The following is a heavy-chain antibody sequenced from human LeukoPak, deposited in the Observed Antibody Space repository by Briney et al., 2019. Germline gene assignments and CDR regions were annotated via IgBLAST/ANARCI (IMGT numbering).Heavy chain of an antibody. V-gene: IGHV3-23*01. CDR2: ISGGGVTT. CDR3: ARESPVAAVGRSWFDP. D-gene: IGHD6-13*01. CDR1: GFTFSSYA. Sequence: GGSLRLSCAASGFTFSSYAMSWVRQAPGKGLEWVSTISGGGVTTYYADSVKGRLTISRDNSKNTVSLQMNSLRDDDTAVHFCARESPVAAVGRSWFDPWGQGTLVTVSS. J-gene: IGHJ5*02.